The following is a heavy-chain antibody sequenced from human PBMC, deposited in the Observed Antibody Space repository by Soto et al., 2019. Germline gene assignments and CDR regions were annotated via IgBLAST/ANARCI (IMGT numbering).Heavy chain of an antibody. CDR2: IGTAGDT. J-gene: IGHJ2*01. D-gene: IGHD3-3*01. CDR3: ARDRYDFWSAWFDL. Sequence: PGGSLRLSCAASGFTFGSYDMHWVRQATGKGLEWVSAIGTAGDTYYPGSVKGRFTISRENAKNSLYLQMNSLRAEDTAVYYCARDRYDFWSAWFDLWGRGTLVTVSS. CDR1: GFTFGSYD. V-gene: IGHV3-13*01.